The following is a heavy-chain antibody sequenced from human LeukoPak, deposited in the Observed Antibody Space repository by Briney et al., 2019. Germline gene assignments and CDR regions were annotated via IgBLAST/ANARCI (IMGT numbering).Heavy chain of an antibody. D-gene: IGHD3-16*02. V-gene: IGHV1-18*01. Sequence: GASVKVSCKASGYTFTSYGISWVRPAPGQGLEWMGWISAYNGNTNYAQKLQGRVTMTTDTSTSTAYMELRSLRSDDTAVYYCAREEITFGGVIVLPDYWGQGTLVTVSS. CDR1: GYTFTSYG. J-gene: IGHJ4*02. CDR2: ISAYNGNT. CDR3: AREEITFGGVIVLPDY.